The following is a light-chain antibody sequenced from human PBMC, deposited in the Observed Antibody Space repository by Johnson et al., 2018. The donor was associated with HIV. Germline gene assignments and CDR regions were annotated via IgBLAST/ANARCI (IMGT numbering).Light chain of an antibody. CDR3: GTWDSSLSALYV. CDR1: SSNIGNNY. Sequence: QSVLTQPPSVSAAPGQKVTISCSGSSSNIGNNYVSWYQQLPGTAPKLLIYDNNKRPSGIPDRFSGSKSDTSATLGITGLQTGDEADYYCGTWDSSLSALYVFGTGTKVTGL. CDR2: DNN. V-gene: IGLV1-51*01. J-gene: IGLJ1*01.